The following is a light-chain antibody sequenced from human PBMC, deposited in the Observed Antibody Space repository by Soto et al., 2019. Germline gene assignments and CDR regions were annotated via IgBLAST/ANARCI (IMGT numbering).Light chain of an antibody. Sequence: QSVLTQPASVSGSPGQSVTISCTGTSSDLGAYNHVSWYQHHPGKAPKLMIYAVTNRPSGVSTRFSGSKSGNTASLTISGLRSEDEAEYYCTSYTSSSTLIFGGGTQLTVL. J-gene: IGLJ2*01. CDR1: SSDLGAYNH. CDR2: AVT. CDR3: TSYTSSSTLI. V-gene: IGLV2-14*01.